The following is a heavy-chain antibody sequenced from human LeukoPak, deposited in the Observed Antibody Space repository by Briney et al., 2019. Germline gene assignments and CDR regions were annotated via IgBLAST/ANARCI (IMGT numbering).Heavy chain of an antibody. J-gene: IGHJ5*02. CDR2: IYYSGTT. CDR1: GGSISSGDYY. CDR3: ARNVAMNWFDP. Sequence: SQTLSLTRTVSGGSISSGDYYWSWIRQPPGKGLEWIGYIYYSGTTYYNPSLKSRVTISVDTSKNQFSLKLSSVTAADTAVYYCARNVAMNWFDPWGQGTRVTVSS. V-gene: IGHV4-30-4*01. D-gene: IGHD2-21*01.